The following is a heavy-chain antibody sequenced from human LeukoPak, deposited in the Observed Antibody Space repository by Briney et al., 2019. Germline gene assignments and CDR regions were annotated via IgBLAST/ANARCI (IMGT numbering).Heavy chain of an antibody. CDR1: GYTFTGYY. CDR3: AREETYCSSTSCSNWFDP. V-gene: IGHV1-2*02. J-gene: IGHJ5*02. D-gene: IGHD2-2*01. CDR2: INPNSGGT. Sequence: ASVKVSCKASGYTFTGYYMHWVRQAPGQGLEWMGWINPNSGGTNYAQKFQGRVTMTRDTSIGTAYMELSRLRSDDTAVYYCAREETYCSSTSCSNWFDPWGQGTLVTISS.